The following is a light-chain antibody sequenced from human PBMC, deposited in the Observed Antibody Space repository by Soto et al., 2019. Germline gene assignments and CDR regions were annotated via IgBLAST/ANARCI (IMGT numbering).Light chain of an antibody. J-gene: IGLJ2*01. V-gene: IGLV2-14*01. CDR2: DVS. Sequence: QSALTQPASVSGSPGQSITISCTGTSSDVGGYNYVSWYQQHPGKAPKLMIYDVSNRPSGVSNRFSGSKSGNTASLTISGLHAEDDADYYCSSYTSSSTLFGGGTQLTVL. CDR3: SSYTSSSTL. CDR1: SSDVGGYNY.